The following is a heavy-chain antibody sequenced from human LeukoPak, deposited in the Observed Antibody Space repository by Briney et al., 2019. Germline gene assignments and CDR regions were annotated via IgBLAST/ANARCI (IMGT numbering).Heavy chain of an antibody. J-gene: IGHJ5*02. CDR1: GGSISSYY. CDR2: IYYSGNT. CDR3: ARQTGGWFDP. Sequence: PSETLSLTCTVSGGSISSYYWSWIRQPPGKGLEWIGYIYYSGNTNYNPSLKSRVTISVDTSKNQFSLKLSSVTAADTAVYYCARQTGGWFDPWGQGTLVTVSS. V-gene: IGHV4-59*01. D-gene: IGHD1-1*01.